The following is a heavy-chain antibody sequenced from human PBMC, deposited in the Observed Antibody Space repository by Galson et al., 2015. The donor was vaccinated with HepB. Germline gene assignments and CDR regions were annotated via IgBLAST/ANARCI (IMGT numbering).Heavy chain of an antibody. Sequence: CAASGFTFSKSAMHWVRQAPGQGLKFVSTITTNGRSTYYADSVKGRFTISRDNSENTLYLQMSSVRAEDTAVYFCVKDLGPLAFDYWGQGTLVTVSS. J-gene: IGHJ4*02. CDR2: ITTNGRST. CDR3: VKDLGPLAFDY. CDR1: GFTFSKSA. D-gene: IGHD3-16*01. V-gene: IGHV3-64D*06.